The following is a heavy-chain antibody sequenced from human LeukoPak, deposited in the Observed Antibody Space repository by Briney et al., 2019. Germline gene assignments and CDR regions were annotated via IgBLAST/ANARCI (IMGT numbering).Heavy chain of an antibody. CDR3: AGSSSGPSGYFDY. J-gene: IGHJ4*02. CDR1: GFTFSTYN. CDR2: ISSSSSYI. Sequence: GGSLRLSCAASGFTFSTYNTNWVRQAPGKGLEWVSSISSSSSYIYYADSVKGRFTISRDNAKNSLYLQMNSLRAEDTAVYYCAGSSSGPSGYFDYWGQGTLVTVSS. V-gene: IGHV3-21*01. D-gene: IGHD3-10*01.